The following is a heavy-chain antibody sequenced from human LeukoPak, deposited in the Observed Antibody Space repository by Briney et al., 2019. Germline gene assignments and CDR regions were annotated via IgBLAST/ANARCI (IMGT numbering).Heavy chain of an antibody. D-gene: IGHD3-22*01. CDR2: ISYDGSNK. CDR3: ARAYDSSGYYPEYFQH. V-gene: IGHV3-30*14. J-gene: IGHJ1*01. Sequence: PGGSLRLSCAASGFTFSSYAMHWVRQAPGKGLEWVAVISYDGSNKYYADSVKGRFTISRDNSKNTLYLQMNSLRAEDTAVYYCARAYDSSGYYPEYFQHWGQGTLVTVSS. CDR1: GFTFSSYA.